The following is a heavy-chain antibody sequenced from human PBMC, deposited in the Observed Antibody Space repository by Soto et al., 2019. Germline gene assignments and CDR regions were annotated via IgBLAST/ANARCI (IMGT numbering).Heavy chain of an antibody. CDR3: ARVQALGDLFDF. CDR2: INHSGST. CDR1: GGSFSGYY. J-gene: IGHJ4*02. V-gene: IGHV4-34*01. Sequence: SETLSLTCAVYGGSFSGYYWSWIRQPPGKGLEWIGEINHSGSTNYNPSLKSRVTISVDTSKNQFSLKLSSVTAADTAVYYCARVQALGDLFDFWGQRSLVTGSS. D-gene: IGHD3-16*01.